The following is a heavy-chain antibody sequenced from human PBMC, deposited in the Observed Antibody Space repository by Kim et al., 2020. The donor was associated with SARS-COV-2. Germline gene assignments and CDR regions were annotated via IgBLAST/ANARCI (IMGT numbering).Heavy chain of an antibody. D-gene: IGHD2-8*01. CDR2: LSGGGGST. V-gene: IGHV3-23*01. CDR3: AKGLNGYYYYYGMDV. Sequence: GGSLRLSCAASGFTYRNYAMAWVRQAPGKGLELVSVLSGGGGSTYTTDSVKGRFTISRDNSKNTLYVQMNSLRVEDTAVYYCAKGLNGYYYYYGMDVWGHGTTVTVSS. CDR1: GFTYRNYA. J-gene: IGHJ6*02.